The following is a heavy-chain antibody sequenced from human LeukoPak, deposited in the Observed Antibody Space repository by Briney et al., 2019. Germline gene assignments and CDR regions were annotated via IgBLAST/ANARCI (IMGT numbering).Heavy chain of an antibody. V-gene: IGHV3-74*01. Sequence: GGSLRLSCAASGFTFSSYWMHWVRQAPGKGLVWVSRINSDGSSTSYADSVKGRFTISRDNSKNTLYLQMNSLRAEDTAVYYCARGGLWFGELLPDYWGQGTLVTVSS. CDR1: GFTFSSYW. CDR2: INSDGSST. CDR3: ARGGLWFGELLPDY. D-gene: IGHD3-10*01. J-gene: IGHJ4*02.